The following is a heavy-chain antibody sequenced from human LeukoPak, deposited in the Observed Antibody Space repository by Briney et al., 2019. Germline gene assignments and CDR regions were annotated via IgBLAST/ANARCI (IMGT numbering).Heavy chain of an antibody. CDR2: IYSGGST. CDR1: GFTFSNSW. Sequence: GGSLRLSCAASGFTFSNSWMHWVRQAPGKGLEWVSVIYSGGSTYYADSVKGRFTISRDNSKNTLYLQMNSLRAEDTAVYYCARSRERIMITHWGQGTLVTVSS. V-gene: IGHV3-66*01. CDR3: ARSRERIMITH. D-gene: IGHD3-16*01. J-gene: IGHJ4*02.